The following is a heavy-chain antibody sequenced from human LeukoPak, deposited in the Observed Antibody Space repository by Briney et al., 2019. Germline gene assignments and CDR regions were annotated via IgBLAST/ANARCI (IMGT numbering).Heavy chain of an antibody. Sequence: PSETLSLTCTVSGYSISSGYYWGWIRQPPGKGLERIGSIYHSGSTYYNPSLKSRVTISVDTSKNQFSLKLSSVTAADTAVYYCAREGHSYGYAYWGQGTLVTVSS. J-gene: IGHJ4*02. V-gene: IGHV4-38-2*02. CDR2: IYHSGST. CDR3: AREGHSYGYAY. CDR1: GYSISSGYY. D-gene: IGHD5-18*01.